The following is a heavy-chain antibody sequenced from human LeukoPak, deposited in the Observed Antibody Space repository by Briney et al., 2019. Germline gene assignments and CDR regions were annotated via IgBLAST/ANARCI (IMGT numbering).Heavy chain of an antibody. Sequence: GASVKVSCKASGYTFTGYYMHWVRQAPGQGLEWMGWINPNSGGTNYAQKFQGRVTMTRDTSISTAYMELSRLRSDDTAVYYCARGQGYWGPYYFDYWGQGTLVTVSS. D-gene: IGHD2-8*02. CDR3: ARGQGYWGPYYFDY. V-gene: IGHV1-2*02. CDR2: INPNSGGT. CDR1: GYTFTGYY. J-gene: IGHJ4*02.